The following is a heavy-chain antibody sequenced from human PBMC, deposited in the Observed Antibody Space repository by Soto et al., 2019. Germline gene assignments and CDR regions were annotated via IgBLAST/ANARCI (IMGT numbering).Heavy chain of an antibody. Sequence: SETLSLTCTVSGGSVSSGSYYWSWIRQPPGKGLEWIGYIYYSGSTNYNPSLKSRVTISVDTSKNQFSLKLSSVTAADTAVYYCARDELVYATVDYYYGMDVWGQGTTVTVSS. CDR3: ARDELVYATVDYYYGMDV. J-gene: IGHJ6*02. V-gene: IGHV4-61*01. CDR2: IYYSGST. CDR1: GGSVSSGSYY. D-gene: IGHD2-8*01.